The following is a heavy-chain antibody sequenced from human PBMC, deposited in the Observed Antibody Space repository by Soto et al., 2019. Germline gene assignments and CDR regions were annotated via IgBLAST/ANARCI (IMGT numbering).Heavy chain of an antibody. D-gene: IGHD5-18*01. V-gene: IGHV4-30-4*01. CDR2: IYYSGST. CDR1: GGSISSGDYY. J-gene: IGHJ4*02. CDR3: ARGVGLEWIQLWPTPYFDY. Sequence: SETLSLTCTVSGGSISSGDYYWSWIRQPPGKGLEWIGYIYYSGSTYYNPSLKSRVTISVDTSKNQFSLKLSSVTAADTAVYYCARGVGLEWIQLWPTPYFDYWGQGTLVTVSS.